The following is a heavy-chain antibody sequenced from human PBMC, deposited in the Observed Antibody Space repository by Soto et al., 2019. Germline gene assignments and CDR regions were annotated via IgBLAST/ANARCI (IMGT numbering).Heavy chain of an antibody. J-gene: IGHJ5*02. CDR1: GGSISSSSYY. D-gene: IGHD2-8*01. CDR3: ARCVLHKGTNWFDP. CDR2: IYYSGST. V-gene: IGHV4-39*01. Sequence: PSETLSLTCTVSGGSISSSSYYWGWIRQPPGKGLEWIGSIYYSGSTYYNPSLKSRVTMTTDTSTSTAYMELRSLRSDDTAVYYCARCVLHKGTNWFDPWGQGTLVTVSS.